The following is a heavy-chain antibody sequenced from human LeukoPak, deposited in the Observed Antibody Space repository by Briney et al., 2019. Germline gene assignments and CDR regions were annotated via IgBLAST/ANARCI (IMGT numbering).Heavy chain of an antibody. CDR1: GFTFSSYS. CDR3: ARAHDLPYYFDY. Sequence: GSLRLSCAASGFTFSSYSMNWIRQPPGKGLEWIGYIYYSGSTNYNPSLKSRGTISVDTSKNQFSLKLSSVTAADTAVYYCARAHDLPYYFDYWGQGTLVTVSS. J-gene: IGHJ4*02. CDR2: IYYSGST. V-gene: IGHV4-59*01.